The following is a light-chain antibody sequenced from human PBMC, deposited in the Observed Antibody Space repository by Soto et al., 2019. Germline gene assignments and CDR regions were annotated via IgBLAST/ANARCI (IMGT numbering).Light chain of an antibody. V-gene: IGKV4-1*01. CDR3: QQYYLSLFT. Sequence: DIVMTQSPDSMAVSLGERATINCKSSQSVLYTSNNKNYLAWYQQKPGQPPKVLIYWTSSRVSGVPDRFSGSGSWTDLTRTISSLQAEDVEVYYCQQYYLSLFTFGPGNKVEIK. J-gene: IGKJ3*01. CDR1: QSVLYTSNNKNY. CDR2: WTS.